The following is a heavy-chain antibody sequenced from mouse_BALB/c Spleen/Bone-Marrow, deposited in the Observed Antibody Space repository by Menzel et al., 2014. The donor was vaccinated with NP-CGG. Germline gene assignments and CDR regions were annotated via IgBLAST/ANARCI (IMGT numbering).Heavy chain of an antibody. V-gene: IGHV1-54*01. CDR2: INPGTGGT. CDR1: GYAFTYYL. CDR3: ARRPWFAY. J-gene: IGHJ3*01. Sequence: QVTLNECGAEQVRPGTSVKVSCKAAGYAFTYYLIDWIRQRPGQRPGQGLEWNGVINPGTGGTNYNEKFKGRATLTADNSSSTAHMQLSSLTSDDSAVYFCARRPWFAYWGQGTLVTVSA.